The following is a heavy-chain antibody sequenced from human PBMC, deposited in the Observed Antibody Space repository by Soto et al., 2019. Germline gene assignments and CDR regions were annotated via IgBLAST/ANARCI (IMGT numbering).Heavy chain of an antibody. J-gene: IGHJ4*02. CDR3: ARGGPYTYGTYYFDY. D-gene: IGHD5-18*01. CDR2: IWYDGSNQ. CDR1: GFTFSNYG. Sequence: QVQLVESGGGVVQPGRSLRLSCAASGFTFSNYGMHWVRQAPGKGLEWVAVIWYDGSNQYYGDSVKGRFIISRDSSRDTLYLQMNSLTAEDTAVYYCARGGPYTYGTYYFDYWGLGTPVTVSS. V-gene: IGHV3-33*01.